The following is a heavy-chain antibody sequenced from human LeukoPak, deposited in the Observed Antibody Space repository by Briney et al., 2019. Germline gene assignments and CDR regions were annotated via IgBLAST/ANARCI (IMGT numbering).Heavy chain of an antibody. D-gene: IGHD6-6*01. Sequence: GGSLRLSCAASGFTFDDYGMSWVRQAPGKGLEWVSGINWNGGSTGYADSVKGRFTISRDNAKNSLYLQMNSLRAEDTALYYCGRDLSPEYSQSPEGFDYWGQGTLVTVSS. V-gene: IGHV3-20*04. CDR3: GRDLSPEYSQSPEGFDY. CDR2: INWNGGST. J-gene: IGHJ4*02. CDR1: GFTFDDYG.